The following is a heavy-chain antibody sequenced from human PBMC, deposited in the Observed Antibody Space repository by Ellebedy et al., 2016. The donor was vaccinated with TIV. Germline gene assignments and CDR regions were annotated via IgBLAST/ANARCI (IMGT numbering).Heavy chain of an antibody. CDR3: ARDHRSNSCLDV. D-gene: IGHD2-2*01. CDR1: GFTFSSYG. J-gene: IGHJ6*02. Sequence: GESLKISCAASGFTFSSYGMNWVRQAPGKGLEWVSYISSTGSTIYYADSVKGRFTISRDNAKNSLYLQMNSLRAEDTAVYYCARDHRSNSCLDVWGQGTTVTVSS. V-gene: IGHV3-48*04. CDR2: ISSTGSTI.